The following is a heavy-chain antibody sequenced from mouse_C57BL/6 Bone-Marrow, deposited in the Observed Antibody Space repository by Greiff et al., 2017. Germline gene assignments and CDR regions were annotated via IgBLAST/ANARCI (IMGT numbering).Heavy chain of an antibody. V-gene: IGHV1-81*01. CDR1: GYTFTSYG. CDR3: ARCGYGYDVNY. Sequence: QVHVKQSGAELARPGASVKLSCKASGYTFTSYGISWVKQRTGQGLEWIGEIYPRSGNTYYNEKFKGKATLTADKSSSTAYMELRSLTSADSAVYFCARCGYGYDVNYWGQGTTLTVSS. CDR2: IYPRSGNT. J-gene: IGHJ2*01. D-gene: IGHD2-2*01.